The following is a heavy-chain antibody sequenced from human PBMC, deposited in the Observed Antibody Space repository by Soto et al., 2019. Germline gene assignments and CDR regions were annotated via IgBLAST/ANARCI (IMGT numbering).Heavy chain of an antibody. CDR3: ARDMFSRIAVAGTFLFY. CDR1: GFTFSSYG. D-gene: IGHD6-19*01. V-gene: IGHV3-33*01. CDR2: IWYDGSNK. Sequence: VGSLRLSCAASGFTFSSYGMHWVRQAPGKGLEWVAVIWYDGSNKYYADSVKGRFTISRDNSKNTLYLQMNSLRAEDTAVYYCARDMFSRIAVAGTFLFYWGQGTLVTVSS. J-gene: IGHJ4*02.